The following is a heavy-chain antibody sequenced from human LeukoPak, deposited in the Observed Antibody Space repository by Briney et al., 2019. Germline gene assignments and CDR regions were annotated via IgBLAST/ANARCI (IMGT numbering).Heavy chain of an antibody. J-gene: IGHJ6*03. V-gene: IGHV3-53*01. Sequence: GGSLRLSCAASGFIVSSNYMNWVRQAPGKGLEWVSVIYSGGHTYYTDSVKGRFTISRDISNNTLYLHMNSLRPDDTAVCYCARSTRDGYNHYHYYYMDVWGKGTTVTVSS. CDR3: ARSTRDGYNHYHYYYMDV. CDR1: GFIVSSNY. CDR2: IYSGGHT. D-gene: IGHD5-24*01.